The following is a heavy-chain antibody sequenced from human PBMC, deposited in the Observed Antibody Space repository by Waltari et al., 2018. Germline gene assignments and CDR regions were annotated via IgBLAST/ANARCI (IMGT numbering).Heavy chain of an antibody. CDR2: IIPILGIA. Sequence: QVQLVQSGAEVKKPGSSVKVSCKASGGTFSSYAISWVRQAPGQGLEWMGGIIPILGIANYAQKFQGRVTITADESTSTAYMELSSLRSEDTAVYYCAGSPYSGYGTPLDYWGQGTLVTVSS. CDR3: AGSPYSGYGTPLDY. V-gene: IGHV1-69*04. CDR1: GGTFSSYA. J-gene: IGHJ4*02. D-gene: IGHD5-12*01.